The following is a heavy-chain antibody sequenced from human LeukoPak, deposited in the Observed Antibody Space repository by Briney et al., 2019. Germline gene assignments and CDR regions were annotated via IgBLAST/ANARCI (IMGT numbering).Heavy chain of an antibody. Sequence: GGSLRLSCAASGFTFSSYSMNWVRQAPGKGLEWVAFIRYGGSNKYYADSVKGRFTISRDNSKNTLYLQMNSLRAEDTAVYYCAKDPGSIAARLDYWGQGTLVTVSS. V-gene: IGHV3-30*02. J-gene: IGHJ4*02. CDR3: AKDPGSIAARLDY. CDR2: IRYGGSNK. CDR1: GFTFSSYS. D-gene: IGHD6-6*01.